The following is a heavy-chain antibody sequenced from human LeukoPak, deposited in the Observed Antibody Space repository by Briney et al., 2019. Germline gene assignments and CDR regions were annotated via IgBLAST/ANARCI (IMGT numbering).Heavy chain of an antibody. CDR3: ARDNAPAGGGLDY. CDR1: GFTVSSNH. D-gene: IGHD2-2*01. J-gene: IGHJ4*02. V-gene: IGHV3-53*01. CDR2: IYTGGLT. Sequence: QAGGSLRLSCAASGFTVSSNHMTWVRQAPGKGLEWVSEIYTGGLTFYADSVTGRFTISRDNSKNTVYLQMNSLGVEDTARYYCARDNAPAGGGLDYWGQGTLVTVSS.